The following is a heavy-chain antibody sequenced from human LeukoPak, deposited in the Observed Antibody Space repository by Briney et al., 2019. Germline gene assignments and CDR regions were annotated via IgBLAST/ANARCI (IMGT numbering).Heavy chain of an antibody. Sequence: GGSLRLSCAASGSTFSSYGMSWVRQAPGKGLEWVSAISGSGGSTYYADSVKGRFTISRDNSKNTLYLQMNSLRAEDTAVYYCAAQGVAATPGSGYYYYYYYMDVWGKGTTVTISS. J-gene: IGHJ6*03. V-gene: IGHV3-23*01. CDR3: AAQGVAATPGSGYYYYYYYMDV. CDR1: GSTFSSYG. D-gene: IGHD2-15*01. CDR2: ISGSGGST.